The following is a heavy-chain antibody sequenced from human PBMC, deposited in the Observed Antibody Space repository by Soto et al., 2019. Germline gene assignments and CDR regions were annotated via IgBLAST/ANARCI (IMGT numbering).Heavy chain of an antibody. CDR1: GGSISSSSYY. CDR2: IYYSGST. J-gene: IGHJ3*02. Sequence: SETLSLTCTVSGGSISSSSYYWGWIRQPPGKGLEWIGSIYYSGSTYYNPSLKSRVTISVDTSKNQFSLKLSSVTAADTAVYYCARRYCSSTSCYGIHAFDIWGQGTMVTVSS. CDR3: ARRYCSSTSCYGIHAFDI. D-gene: IGHD2-2*01. V-gene: IGHV4-39*01.